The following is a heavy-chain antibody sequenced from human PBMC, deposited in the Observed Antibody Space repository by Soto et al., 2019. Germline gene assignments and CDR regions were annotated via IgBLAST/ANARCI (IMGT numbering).Heavy chain of an antibody. Sequence: SVKVSCKASGGTFSSYAISWVRQAPGQGLEWMGGIIPIFGTANYAQKFQGRVTITADESTSTAYMELSSLRSEDTAVYYCARDRNDSSGYYFYNWFDPWGQGTLVTV. D-gene: IGHD3-22*01. CDR1: GGTFSSYA. V-gene: IGHV1-69*13. J-gene: IGHJ5*02. CDR2: IIPIFGTA. CDR3: ARDRNDSSGYYFYNWFDP.